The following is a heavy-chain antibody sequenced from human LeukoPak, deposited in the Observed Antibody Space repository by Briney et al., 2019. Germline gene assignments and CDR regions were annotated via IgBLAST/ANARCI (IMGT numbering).Heavy chain of an antibody. D-gene: IGHD6-13*01. V-gene: IGHV3-30-3*01. CDR2: ISYDGSNK. CDR1: GFTFSSYA. CDR3: ARGTGSWYVATYYFDY. Sequence: TGGSLRLSCAASGFTFSSYAMHWVRQAPGKGLEWVAVISYDGSNKYYADSVKGRFTISRDNSKNTLYLQMNSLRAEDTAVYYCARGTGSWYVATYYFDYWGQGTLVTVSS. J-gene: IGHJ4*02.